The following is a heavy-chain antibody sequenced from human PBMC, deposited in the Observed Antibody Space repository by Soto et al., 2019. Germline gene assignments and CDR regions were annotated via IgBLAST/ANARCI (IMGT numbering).Heavy chain of an antibody. V-gene: IGHV5-51*01. CDR2: IYPGDSDT. CDR1: GYSFTTYW. J-gene: IGHJ4*02. CDR3: ASGHCGSTSCSGAGHY. D-gene: IGHD2-2*01. Sequence: PGESLKISCKGSGYSFTTYWIGWVRQMPGKGLEWMGIIYPGDSDTRYSPSFQGQVTISADKSITTAYLQWSSLKASDTAMYYCASGHCGSTSCSGAGHYCGQGTLVTVSS.